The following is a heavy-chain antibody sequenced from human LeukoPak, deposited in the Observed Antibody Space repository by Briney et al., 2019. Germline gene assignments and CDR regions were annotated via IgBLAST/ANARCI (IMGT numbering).Heavy chain of an antibody. CDR3: ASPRTTGTTGS. Sequence: GGSLRLSCAASGFTFSTYAVNWVRQAPGKGLEWVSAISSSGGTTYYADSVKGRFTISRDNAKNTLYLQMNSLRAEDTAVYYCASPRTTGTTGSWGQGTLVNVSS. CDR2: ISSSGGTT. CDR1: GFTFSTYA. V-gene: IGHV3-23*01. D-gene: IGHD1-1*01. J-gene: IGHJ4*02.